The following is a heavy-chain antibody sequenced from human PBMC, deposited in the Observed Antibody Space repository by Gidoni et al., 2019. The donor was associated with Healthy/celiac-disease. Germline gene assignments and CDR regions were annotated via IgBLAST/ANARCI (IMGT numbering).Heavy chain of an antibody. CDR2: IVTACYT. Sequence: EVQLVESGGGLVQPGGSLRLSCAASGFTFSSYDMHWVRQATGKGLEWVSAIVTACYTYYPGSVKGRFTISRENAKNSLYLQMNSLRAGDTAVYYCARDQGGSYMNWYFDLWGRGTLVTVSS. V-gene: IGHV3-13*01. CDR1: GFTFSSYD. D-gene: IGHD1-26*01. J-gene: IGHJ2*01. CDR3: ARDQGGSYMNWYFDL.